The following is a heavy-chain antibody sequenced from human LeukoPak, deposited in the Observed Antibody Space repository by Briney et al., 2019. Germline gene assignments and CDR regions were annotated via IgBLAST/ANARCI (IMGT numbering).Heavy chain of an antibody. V-gene: IGHV4-59*12. CDR2: IYYSGST. D-gene: IGHD6-13*01. CDR1: GGSMSSYY. Sequence: PSETLSLTCTVSGGSMSSYYWSWIRQPPGKGLEWIGYIYYSGSTNYNPSLKSRVTISVDTSKNQFSLKLSSVTAADTAVYYCARDIPGIAAAGSYAFDIWGQGTMVTVSS. J-gene: IGHJ3*02. CDR3: ARDIPGIAAAGSYAFDI.